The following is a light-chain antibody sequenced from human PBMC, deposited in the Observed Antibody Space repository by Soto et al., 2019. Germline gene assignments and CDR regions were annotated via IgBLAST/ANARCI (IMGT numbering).Light chain of an antibody. J-gene: IGLJ1*01. Sequence: QSSLTQPRSLSVSPGQSVTISCNGTSSDVGGYNYVSWYQQHPGKAPKLMIYDVSKLPSGVPDRFSGSKSGNTASLTISGLQAEDEADYYCCSYAGSYTDVYGTGTKVNVL. CDR1: SSDVGGYNY. CDR3: CSYAGSYTDV. V-gene: IGLV2-11*01. CDR2: DVS.